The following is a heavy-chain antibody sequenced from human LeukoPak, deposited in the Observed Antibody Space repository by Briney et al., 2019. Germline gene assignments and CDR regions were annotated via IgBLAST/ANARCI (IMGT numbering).Heavy chain of an antibody. CDR1: GDSISSSHYY. CDR3: VRDYSNFVQGD. CDR2: IYSGGET. V-gene: IGHV4-39*02. D-gene: IGHD4-11*01. J-gene: IGHJ4*02. Sequence: PSETLSLTCTVSGDSISSSHYYWGWIRQSPGKGLEWIGSIYSGGETHYNPSLNSRVTISLDTSKNRFSLNLISVTATDTAVYYCVRDYSNFVQGDWGQGTLVTVPS.